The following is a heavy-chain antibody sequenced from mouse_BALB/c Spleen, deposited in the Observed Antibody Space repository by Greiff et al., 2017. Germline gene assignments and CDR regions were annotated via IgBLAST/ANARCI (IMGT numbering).Heavy chain of an antibody. CDR2: ISSGGST. D-gene: IGHD2-4*01. J-gene: IGHJ3*01. CDR3: ARDYDYDPPFAY. V-gene: IGHV5-6-5*01. CDR1: GFTFSSYA. Sequence: EVNVVESGGGLVKPGGSLKLSCAASGFTFSSYAMSWVRQTPEKRLEWVASISSGGSTYYPDSVKGRFTISRDNARNILYLQMSSLRSEDTAMYYCARDYDYDPPFAYWGQGTLVTVSA.